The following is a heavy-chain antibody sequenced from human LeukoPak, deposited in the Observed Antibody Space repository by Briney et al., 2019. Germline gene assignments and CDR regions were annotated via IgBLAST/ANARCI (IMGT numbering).Heavy chain of an antibody. J-gene: IGHJ4*02. Sequence: GGSLRLSCAASGFSFSTYGMHWVRQAPGKGLEWVSAISGSGGSTYYADSVKGRFTISRDNSKNTLYLQMNSLRAEDTAVYYCAKILLWFGELYDYWGQGTLVTVSS. D-gene: IGHD3-10*01. CDR2: ISGSGGST. CDR3: AKILLWFGELYDY. CDR1: GFSFSTYG. V-gene: IGHV3-23*01.